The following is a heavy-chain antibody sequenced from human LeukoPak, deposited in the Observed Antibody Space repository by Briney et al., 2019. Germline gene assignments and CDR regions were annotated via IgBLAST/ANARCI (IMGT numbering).Heavy chain of an antibody. Sequence: PGGSLRLSCAASGFTFSSYGMHWVRQAPGKGLERVAVISYDGSNKYYADSVKGRFTISRDNSKNTLYLQMNSLRAEDTAVYYWAKVELRYFDWSPPDYWGQGTLVTVSS. D-gene: IGHD3-9*01. CDR1: GFTFSSYG. V-gene: IGHV3-30*18. CDR2: ISYDGSNK. CDR3: AKVELRYFDWSPPDY. J-gene: IGHJ4*02.